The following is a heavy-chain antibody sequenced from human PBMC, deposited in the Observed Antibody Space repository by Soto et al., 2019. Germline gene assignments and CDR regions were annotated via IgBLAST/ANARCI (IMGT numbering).Heavy chain of an antibody. Sequence: EVQLLESGGGLVQPGGSLRLSCAASEFTFSNYAMSWVRQAPGKGLEWVSAISGSGGSTYYADSVKGRFTISRDNSKNTLYLQMNSLRAEDTAVYYCAKIGSERWLQSRFDYWGQGTLVTVSS. D-gene: IGHD5-12*01. CDR1: EFTFSNYA. CDR2: ISGSGGST. J-gene: IGHJ4*02. V-gene: IGHV3-23*01. CDR3: AKIGSERWLQSRFDY.